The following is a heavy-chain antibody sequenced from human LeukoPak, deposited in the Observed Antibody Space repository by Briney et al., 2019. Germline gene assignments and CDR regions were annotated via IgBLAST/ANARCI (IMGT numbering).Heavy chain of an antibody. CDR1: GFTSSNYG. D-gene: IGHD2-2*01. V-gene: IGHV3-30*18. CDR3: AKGSYCSTSSCYAETSIDY. J-gene: IGHJ4*02. CDR2: ISYDGSNK. Sequence: GRSLRLSCVASGFTSSNYGMHWVRQAPGKGLEWVAVISYDGSNKYYADSVKGRFTISRDNAKNSLYLQMNTLRAEDTAVYYCAKGSYCSTSSCYAETSIDYWGQGTPVTVSS.